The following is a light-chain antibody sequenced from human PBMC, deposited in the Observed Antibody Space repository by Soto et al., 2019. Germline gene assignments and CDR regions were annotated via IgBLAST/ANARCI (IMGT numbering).Light chain of an antibody. CDR2: EVN. CDR1: SSYVGRYNY. J-gene: IGLJ1*01. V-gene: IGLV2-8*01. CDR3: SSYTGSNSCV. Sequence: QSVLTQAPSAFGSPGQSVTISRTGTSSYVGRYNYVSWYQQHPGKAPKLLIYEVNKRPSGVPDRFSGSKSGNTASLTVSGLQAEDEADYYCSSYTGSNSCVFGTGTRSPS.